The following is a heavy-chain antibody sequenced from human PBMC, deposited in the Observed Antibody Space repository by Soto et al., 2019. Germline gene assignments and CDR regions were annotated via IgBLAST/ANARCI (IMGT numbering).Heavy chain of an antibody. CDR3: AGDLTAGVVTYYYYYGMDV. J-gene: IGHJ6*02. CDR1: GFTFSSNW. D-gene: IGHD3-3*01. CDR2: INSDGSST. V-gene: IGHV3-74*01. Sequence: PGGSLRVSWEASGFTFSSNWMHWVRQAPGKGLVWVSRINSDGSSTSYADSVKGRFTISRDNAKNTLYLQMNSLRAEDTAVYYCAGDLTAGVVTYYYYYGMDVWGQGTTVTVSS.